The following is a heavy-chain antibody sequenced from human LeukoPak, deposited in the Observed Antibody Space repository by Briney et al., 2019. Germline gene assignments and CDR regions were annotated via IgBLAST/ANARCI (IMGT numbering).Heavy chain of an antibody. J-gene: IGHJ4*02. V-gene: IGHV1-69*06. Sequence: ASVKVSCKASGYTFSSNYMHWVRQAPGQGLEGMGGIIPIFGTANYAQKFQGRVTITADKSTSTAYMELSSLRSEDTAVYYCARGSGGNSGYVSYFDYWGQGTLVTVSS. CDR1: GYTFSSNY. CDR2: IIPIFGTA. D-gene: IGHD3-22*01. CDR3: ARGSGGNSGYVSYFDY.